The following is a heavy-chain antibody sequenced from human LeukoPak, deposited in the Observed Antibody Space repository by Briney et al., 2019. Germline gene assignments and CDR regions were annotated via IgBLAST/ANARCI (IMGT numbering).Heavy chain of an antibody. CDR3: AKGLWFGESDAFDI. CDR1: GFTFSNYG. CDR2: ISGSGTNT. J-gene: IGHJ3*02. Sequence: GGSLRLSCAASGFTFSNYGMSWVRQAPGKGLEWVSGISGSGTNTHYADSVKGRFTISRDNSKNTLYLQMNSLRAEDTAVYYCAKGLWFGESDAFDIWGQGTMVTVSS. V-gene: IGHV3-23*01. D-gene: IGHD3-10*01.